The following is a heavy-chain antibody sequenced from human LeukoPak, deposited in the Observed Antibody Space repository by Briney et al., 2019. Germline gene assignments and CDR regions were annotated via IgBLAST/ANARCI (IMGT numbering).Heavy chain of an antibody. CDR1: GFTFSSYS. CDR2: ISSSSSYI. D-gene: IGHD2-2*01. CDR3: ARAGGRYCSSTSCYFYFQH. V-gene: IGHV3-21*01. Sequence: GGSLRLSCAASGFTFSSYSMNWVRQAPGKGLEWVSSISSSSSYIYYADSVKGRFTISRDNAKNSLYLQVNSLRAEDTAVYYCARAGGRYCSSTSCYFYFQHWGQGTLVTVSS. J-gene: IGHJ1*01.